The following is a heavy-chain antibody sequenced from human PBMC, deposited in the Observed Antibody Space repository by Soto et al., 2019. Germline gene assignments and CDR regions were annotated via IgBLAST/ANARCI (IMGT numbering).Heavy chain of an antibody. V-gene: IGHV4-30-4*01. CDR1: GGSISSGDYY. D-gene: IGHD4-17*01. J-gene: IGHJ6*02. CDR3: ARERGSAVSYYYYGMDV. Sequence: SETLSLTCTVSGGSISSGDYYWSWIRQPPGKGLEWIGYIYYSGSTYYNPSLKSRVTISVDTSKNQFSLKLSSVTAADTAVYYCARERGSAVSYYYYGMDVWGQGTTVTVSS. CDR2: IYYSGST.